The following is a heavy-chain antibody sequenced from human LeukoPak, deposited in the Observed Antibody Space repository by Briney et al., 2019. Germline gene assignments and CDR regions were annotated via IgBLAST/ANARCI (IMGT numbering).Heavy chain of an antibody. D-gene: IGHD3-10*01. CDR3: ARDPGWFYYYYYMDV. V-gene: IGHV1-2*02. CDR1: GCTFTGYY. J-gene: IGHJ6*03. CDR2: INPNSGGT. Sequence: GASVRVSCKASGCTFTGYYMHWVRQAPGQGLEWMGWINPNSGGTNYAQKFQGRVTMTRDTSISTAYMELSRLRSDDTAVYYCARDPGWFYYYYYMDVWGKGTTVTVSS.